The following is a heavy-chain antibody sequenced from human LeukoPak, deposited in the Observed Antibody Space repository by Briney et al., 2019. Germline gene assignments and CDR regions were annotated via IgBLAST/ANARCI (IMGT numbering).Heavy chain of an antibody. J-gene: IGHJ2*01. D-gene: IGHD2-2*03. Sequence: SETLSLTCAVYGGSFSGYYWSWIRQPPGKGLEWIGEINHSGSTNYTPSLKSRVTISVDTSKNQFSLKLRYVTAADTAVYYCARSSMDIVVVPAATGHWYFDLWGRGTLVTVSS. CDR2: INHSGST. CDR3: ARSSMDIVVVPAATGHWYFDL. CDR1: GGSFSGYY. V-gene: IGHV4-34*01.